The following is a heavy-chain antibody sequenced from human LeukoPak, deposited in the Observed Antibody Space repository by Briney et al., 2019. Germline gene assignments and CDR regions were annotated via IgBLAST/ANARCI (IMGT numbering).Heavy chain of an antibody. V-gene: IGHV3-11*01. J-gene: IGHJ4*02. CDR3: ARSPLLGGYLDY. CDR1: GFTFCDYY. Sequence: PGGSLTLSCAASGFTFCDYYMSWNRQAPGKGLEWVLYISSSGSTIYYADSVKGRFTISRDNAKNSLYLQMNSLRAEDTAVYYCARSPLLGGYLDYWGQGTLVTVSS. D-gene: IGHD3-22*01. CDR2: ISSSGSTI.